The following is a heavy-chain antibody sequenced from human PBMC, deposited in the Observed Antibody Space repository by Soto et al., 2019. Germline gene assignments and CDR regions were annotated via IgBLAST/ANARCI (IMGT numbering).Heavy chain of an antibody. J-gene: IGHJ6*02. CDR2: ISAYNGNT. Sequence: ASVKVSCKASGYTFTSYGISWVRQAPGQGLEWMGWISAYNGNTNYAQKLQGRVTMTTDTSTSTAYMELRSLRSDDTAVYYCARLEKAYYYYGMDVWGQGTTVTVSS. CDR1: GYTFTSYG. CDR3: ARLEKAYYYYGMDV. V-gene: IGHV1-18*01.